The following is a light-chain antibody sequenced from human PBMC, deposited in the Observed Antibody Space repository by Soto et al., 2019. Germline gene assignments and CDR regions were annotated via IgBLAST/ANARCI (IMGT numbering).Light chain of an antibody. CDR1: QSISSW. CDR3: HQYDTYLWT. CDR2: RAS. J-gene: IGKJ1*01. Sequence: DIQMTQSPSTLSASVGDRVTITCRAGQSISSWLAWYQQKPGSLPRLLIYRASTLESGVPSRFSGSGSGTEFTLTISSLQPDDFATYYCHQYDTYLWTFGQGTKVDIK. V-gene: IGKV1-5*03.